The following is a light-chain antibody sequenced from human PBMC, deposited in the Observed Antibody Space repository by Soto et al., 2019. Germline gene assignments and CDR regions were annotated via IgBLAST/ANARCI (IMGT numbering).Light chain of an antibody. CDR3: AAWDDSLSGFV. J-gene: IGLJ2*01. CDR2: RNN. V-gene: IGLV1-47*01. CDR1: SSNVGSNY. Sequence: QSVVAQPPSASGTPGQRVTISCSGSSSNVGSNYVYWYQQLPGTAPKLLIHRNNQRPSGVPDRFSGSKSGTSVSLAISGLRSEDEADYYCAAWDDSLSGFVFGGGTKLTVL.